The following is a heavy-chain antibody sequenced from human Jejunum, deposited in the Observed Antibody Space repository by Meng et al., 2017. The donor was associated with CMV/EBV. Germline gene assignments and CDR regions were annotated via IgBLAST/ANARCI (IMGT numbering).Heavy chain of an antibody. V-gene: IGHV4-59*01. Sequence: TVSGGYFLSYYWSWVRQPPGKGLEWIGYNYSGGRTNYNPSLEGRVSMSIDTSNNQVSLTLRSVTAADTAVYYCARDQGTYYFGLDVWGRGTTVTVSS. CDR2: NYSGGRT. CDR3: ARDQGTYYFGLDV. CDR1: GGYFLSYY. J-gene: IGHJ6*02.